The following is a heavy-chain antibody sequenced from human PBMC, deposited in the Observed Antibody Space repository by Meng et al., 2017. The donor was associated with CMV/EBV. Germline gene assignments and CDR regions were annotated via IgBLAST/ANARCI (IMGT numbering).Heavy chain of an antibody. CDR1: GFTFSSYV. CDR2: IRYDGSNK. Sequence: GESLKISCAASGFTFSSYVMHWVRQAPGKGLEWVAFIRYDGSNKYYADSVKGRFTIPRDNSKNTLYLQMNSLRAEDTAVYYCARKVTQYCSSTSCYTRSYWYFDLWGRGTLVTVSS. J-gene: IGHJ2*01. V-gene: IGHV3-30*02. D-gene: IGHD2-2*02. CDR3: ARKVTQYCSSTSCYTRSYWYFDL.